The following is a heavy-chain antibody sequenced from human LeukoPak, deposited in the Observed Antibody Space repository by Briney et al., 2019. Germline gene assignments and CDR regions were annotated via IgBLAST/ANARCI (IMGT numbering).Heavy chain of an antibody. Sequence: GGSLRLSCAASGFTFGDHIMNWVRQLPGKRLEWVAYVSGSGSTVYYADSVKGRFTVSRDNGKSSLYLQMNSLRAEDTAVYYCARLNYGDYYFDYWGQGTLVTVSS. CDR1: GFTFGDHI. D-gene: IGHD4-17*01. J-gene: IGHJ4*02. V-gene: IGHV3-48*01. CDR2: VSGSGSTV. CDR3: ARLNYGDYYFDY.